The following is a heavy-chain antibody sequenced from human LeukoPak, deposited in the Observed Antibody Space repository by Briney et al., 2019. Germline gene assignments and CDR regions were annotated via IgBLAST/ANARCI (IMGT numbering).Heavy chain of an antibody. J-gene: IGHJ4*02. D-gene: IGHD2-2*02. CDR2: ISGSGGST. Sequence: LSLTCTVSGGSISSYYWSWIRQPPGKGLEGVSAISGSGGSTDYADSAKGRVAICRDNSRSTLYLQVTSLQAADTAVYYCPRDHCSTTNCYIWEYYFDYWGQGTLVTVSS. V-gene: IGHV3-23*01. CDR1: GGSISSYY. CDR3: PRDHCSTTNCYIWEYYFDY.